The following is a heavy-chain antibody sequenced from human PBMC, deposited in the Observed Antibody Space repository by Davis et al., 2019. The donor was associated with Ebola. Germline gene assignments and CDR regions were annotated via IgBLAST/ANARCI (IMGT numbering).Heavy chain of an antibody. V-gene: IGHV3-9*01. Sequence: SAKGRFTISRDNARNSVHLQMNSLRAEDTALYYCAKDSSSSSHYYYGMDVWGKGTTVTVSS. D-gene: IGHD6-6*01. J-gene: IGHJ6*04. CDR3: AKDSSSSSHYYYGMDV.